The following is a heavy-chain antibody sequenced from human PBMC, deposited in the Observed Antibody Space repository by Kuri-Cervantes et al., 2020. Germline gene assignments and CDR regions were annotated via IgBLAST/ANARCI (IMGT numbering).Heavy chain of an antibody. CDR1: GIAFSSYA. J-gene: IGHJ4*02. V-gene: IGHV3-53*01. CDR2: IYSGGST. Sequence: GESLKISCAASGIAFSSYAMSWVRQAPGKGLEWVSIIYSGGSTYYADSVKDRFTISRDNSKNTLYLQMNSLRAEDTAVYYCAREVPRELGWDYWGQGTLVTVSS. CDR3: AREVPRELGWDY. D-gene: IGHD7-27*01.